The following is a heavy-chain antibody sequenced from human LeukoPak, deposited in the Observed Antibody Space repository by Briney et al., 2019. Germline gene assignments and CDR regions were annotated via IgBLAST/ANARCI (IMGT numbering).Heavy chain of an antibody. CDR3: ARQNVWFGELSGSYYFDY. D-gene: IGHD3-10*01. J-gene: IGHJ4*02. Sequence: GGSLRLSCAASGFTFSSYSMNWVRQAPGKGLEWVSSISSSSSYIYYADSVKGRFTISRDNSKNTLYLQMNSLRAEDTAVYYCARQNVWFGELSGSYYFDYWGQGTLVTVSS. V-gene: IGHV3-21*04. CDR1: GFTFSSYS. CDR2: ISSSSSYI.